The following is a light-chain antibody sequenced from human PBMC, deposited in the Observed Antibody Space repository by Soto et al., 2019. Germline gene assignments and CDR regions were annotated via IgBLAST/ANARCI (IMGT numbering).Light chain of an antibody. J-gene: IGKJ4*01. Sequence: EIVLTQSPATLSVSPGERATLSCRASQSVGSNLAWYQQKPGQSPRLLMYGASTRATGVPARFSGSGSGTEFTLTISSLQSEDFAVYYGQQYTNWPRALTFGGGAKVEI. CDR3: QQYTNWPRALT. V-gene: IGKV3-15*01. CDR1: QSVGSN. CDR2: GAS.